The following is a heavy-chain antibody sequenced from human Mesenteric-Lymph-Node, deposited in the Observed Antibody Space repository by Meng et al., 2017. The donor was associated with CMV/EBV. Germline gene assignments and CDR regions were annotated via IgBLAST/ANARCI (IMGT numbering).Heavy chain of an antibody. Sequence: LRISCEGSGFTFSAYAMSWVRQAPGKGLEWVSTISADGRSTYYADSAKGRFTISRDNFLVYLQLNGLRAEDTATYYCVKGGPTYGDFWGQGTLVTVSS. CDR3: VKGGPTYGDF. D-gene: IGHD3-10*01. CDR2: ISADGRST. CDR1: GFTFSAYA. J-gene: IGHJ4*02. V-gene: IGHV3-23*01.